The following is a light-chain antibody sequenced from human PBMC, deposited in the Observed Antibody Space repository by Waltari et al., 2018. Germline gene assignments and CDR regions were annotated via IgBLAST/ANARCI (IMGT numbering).Light chain of an antibody. V-gene: IGKV3-11*01. J-gene: IGKJ4*02. CDR2: GAS. CDR3: QQRSNWPGRT. Sequence: YFALEQQIPAQPPRLLIYGASNRAACIPDRFSGSGSGTDFTLTISGLDTEDVAVYFCQQRSNWPGRTFGGGTKVEIK. CDR1: Y.